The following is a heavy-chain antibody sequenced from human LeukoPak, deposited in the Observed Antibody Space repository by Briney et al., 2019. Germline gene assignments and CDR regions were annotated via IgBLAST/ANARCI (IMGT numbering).Heavy chain of an antibody. Sequence: GESLKISGKGSGYRFTSYWIGWVRQMPGKGLEWMGRIDPSDSYANYNPSFQGHVTISADKSISTAYLQWSSLKASDTAVYHCARGPHYDSSGYYSHDFDYWGQGTLVTVSS. CDR2: IDPSDSYA. CDR3: ARGPHYDSSGYYSHDFDY. CDR1: GYRFTSYW. J-gene: IGHJ4*02. D-gene: IGHD3-22*01. V-gene: IGHV5-10-1*01.